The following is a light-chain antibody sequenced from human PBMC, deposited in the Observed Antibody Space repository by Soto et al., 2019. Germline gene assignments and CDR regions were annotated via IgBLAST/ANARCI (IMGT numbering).Light chain of an antibody. CDR2: DVS. CDR1: SSDVGGYNY. J-gene: IGLJ1*01. V-gene: IGLV2-14*01. Sequence: QLVLTQPASVSGSPGQSITISCTGTSSDVGGYNYVSWYQQHPGKAPKLMIYDVSNRPSGVSNRFSGSKSGNTASLTISGLHDEDEADYYCSSYTSSSTLYVFGTGTKLTVL. CDR3: SSYTSSSTLYV.